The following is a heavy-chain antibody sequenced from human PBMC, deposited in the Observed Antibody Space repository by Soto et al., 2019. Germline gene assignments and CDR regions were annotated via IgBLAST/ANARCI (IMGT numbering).Heavy chain of an antibody. D-gene: IGHD3-3*01. V-gene: IGHV3-30-3*01. J-gene: IGHJ4*02. CDR3: ASDNDQYDFCGGTLYS. CDR2: ISYDGGNK. CDR1: NFGFNVYS. Sequence: QLVASGGGVVQPERSLRLSCTASNFGFNVYSLHWDRQAPGRGLEWLALISYDGGNKYYADSVKGRFTISRDNSKGTLFLQMNSPRPEDTAVYYGASDNDQYDFCGGTLYSWGQGTLVTVSS.